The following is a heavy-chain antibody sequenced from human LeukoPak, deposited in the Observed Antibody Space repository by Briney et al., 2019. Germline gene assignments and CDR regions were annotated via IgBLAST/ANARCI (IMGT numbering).Heavy chain of an antibody. J-gene: IGHJ4*02. Sequence: GGSLRLSCAASGFTFSDYEINWVRQAPGKGLEWVSFISSSGSTMYYADSVKGRFTVSRDNAKNSLYLQMNSLRVGDTAVYYCARDPQNSWGLFDYWGQGTLVTVSS. V-gene: IGHV3-48*03. CDR2: ISSSGSTM. CDR1: GFTFSDYE. D-gene: IGHD4-23*01. CDR3: ARDPQNSWGLFDY.